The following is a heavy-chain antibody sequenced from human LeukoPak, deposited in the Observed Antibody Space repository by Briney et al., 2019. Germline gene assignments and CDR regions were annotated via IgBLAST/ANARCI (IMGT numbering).Heavy chain of an antibody. CDR1: DISISDFH. V-gene: IGHV4-59*08. CDR2: ITNSGDA. J-gene: IGHJ4*02. D-gene: IGHD1/OR15-1a*01. CDR3: ARHVEHAAYFHH. Sequence: SETLSLTCTVADISISDFHWSWLRQSPEKGLEWIGWITNSGDANYNPSLESRLAMSADTSKSQLSLRVTSVTDADTAVYYCARHVEHAAYFHHWGQGKLVTVSS.